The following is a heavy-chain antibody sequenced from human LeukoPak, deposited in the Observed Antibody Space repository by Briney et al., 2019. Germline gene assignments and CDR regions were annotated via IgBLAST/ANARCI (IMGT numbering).Heavy chain of an antibody. V-gene: IGHV3-15*01. D-gene: IGHD3-10*01. Sequence: KPGGSLRLSCAASGFTFSNAWMSWVRQAPGKGLEWVDRIKSKTDGGTTDYAAPVKGRFTISRDDSKNTLYLQMNSLKIEDTAVYYCTTEAGSSRWYSSRFDYWGQGTLVTVSS. CDR2: IKSKTDGGTT. CDR3: TTEAGSSRWYSSRFDY. J-gene: IGHJ4*02. CDR1: GFTFSNAW.